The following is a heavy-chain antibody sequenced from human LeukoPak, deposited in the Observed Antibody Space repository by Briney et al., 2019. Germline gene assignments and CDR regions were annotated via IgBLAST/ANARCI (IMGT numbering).Heavy chain of an antibody. J-gene: IGHJ4*02. D-gene: IGHD6-13*01. V-gene: IGHV4-59*08. CDR2: IYYSRST. CDR1: GASISSYY. Sequence: SETLSLTCTVSGASISSYYWSWIRQPPGKGPEWIGYIYYSRSTNYNPSLKSRVTISVDTSKNQFSLKLSSVTAADTAVYYCARSSWYDIIDYWGQGTLVTVSS. CDR3: ARSSWYDIIDY.